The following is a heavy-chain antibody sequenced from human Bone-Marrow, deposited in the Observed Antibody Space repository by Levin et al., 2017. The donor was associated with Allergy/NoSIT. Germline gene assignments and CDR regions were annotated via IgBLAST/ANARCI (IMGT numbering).Heavy chain of an antibody. CDR1: GFTFSDYG. V-gene: IGHV3-33*01. Sequence: GESLKISCAVSGFTFSDYGIHWVRQAPGKGLEWVAIIWYDGNNKYYADSVKGRFTISRDNSKNTVSLQMNSLRAEDTAVYYCARVYAPGAFQDYFEYWGQGTLVTVSS. CDR3: ARVYAPGAFQDYFEY. CDR2: IWYDGNNK. J-gene: IGHJ4*02. D-gene: IGHD3-16*01.